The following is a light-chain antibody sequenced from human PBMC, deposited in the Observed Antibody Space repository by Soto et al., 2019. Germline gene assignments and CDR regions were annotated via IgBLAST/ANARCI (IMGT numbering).Light chain of an antibody. CDR3: LKDYNSPT. CDR2: AAS. J-gene: IGKJ1*01. V-gene: IGKV1-6*01. Sequence: AIQMTQSPSSLSASVGDRVTITCRASQGIRNDLGWYQQKPGKAPKLLIYAASSLQSGVPSRFSGSGSGTDFTLTISSLQPEDFATYYCLKDYNSPTFGQGTKVDIK. CDR1: QGIRND.